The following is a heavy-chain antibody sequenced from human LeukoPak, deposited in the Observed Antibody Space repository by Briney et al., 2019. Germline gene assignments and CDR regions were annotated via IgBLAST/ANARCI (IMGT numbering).Heavy chain of an antibody. CDR1: GFTFSSYA. D-gene: IGHD2/OR15-2a*01. J-gene: IGHJ4*02. CDR2: ISGSGGST. V-gene: IGHV3-23*01. CDR3: AKATVYGEYYTN. Sequence: GGSLRLSCAASGFTFSSYAMSWVRQAPGKGLEWVSAISGSGGSTYYADSVKGRFTISRDNSKNTLYLQMNSLRAEDTAVYCCAKATVYGEYYTNWGQGTLVTVSS.